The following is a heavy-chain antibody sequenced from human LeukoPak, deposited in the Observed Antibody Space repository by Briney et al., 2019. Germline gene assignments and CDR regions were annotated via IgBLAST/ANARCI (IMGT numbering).Heavy chain of an antibody. CDR2: IYYSGST. Sequence: SETLSLTCTVSGGSISSYYWSWIRQPRGEGLERIGYIYYSGSTNYNPSLKSRVTISVDTSKNQFSLKLSSVTAADTAVYYCARDRVHYYDSSGYYSEGMDVWGQGTTVTVSS. V-gene: IGHV4-59*01. CDR3: ARDRVHYYDSSGYYSEGMDV. D-gene: IGHD3-22*01. J-gene: IGHJ6*02. CDR1: GGSISSYY.